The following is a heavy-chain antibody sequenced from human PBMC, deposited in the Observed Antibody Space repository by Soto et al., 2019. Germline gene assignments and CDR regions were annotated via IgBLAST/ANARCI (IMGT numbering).Heavy chain of an antibody. CDR1: VYSFTSYW. V-gene: IGHV5-51*01. D-gene: IGHD4-17*01. J-gene: IGHJ3*02. CDR3: ARRSGIYGDSRYRHAAFDI. Sequence: PGESLKISCKGSVYSFTSYWIGWVRQMPVKGLEWMGIIYPGDSDTRYSPSFQGQVTISADKSISTAYLQWSSLKASDTAMYYCARRSGIYGDSRYRHAAFDIWGQGTRVTVSS. CDR2: IYPGDSDT.